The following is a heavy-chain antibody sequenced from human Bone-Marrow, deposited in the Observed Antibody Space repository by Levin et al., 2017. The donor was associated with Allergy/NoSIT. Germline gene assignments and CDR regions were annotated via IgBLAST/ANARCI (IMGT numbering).Heavy chain of an antibody. CDR1: GFSFTSYG. CDR2: ISYDGKND. J-gene: IGHJ4*02. Sequence: PGGSLRLSCAASGFSFTSYGIHWVRQAPGKGLEWVACISYDGKNDYYVDSVKGRFTISRDNSKNTVHLQMNSLRAEDTALYYCAKQGGGWYLDYWGQGALVTVSS. CDR3: AKQGGGWYLDY. D-gene: IGHD6-19*01. V-gene: IGHV3-30*18.